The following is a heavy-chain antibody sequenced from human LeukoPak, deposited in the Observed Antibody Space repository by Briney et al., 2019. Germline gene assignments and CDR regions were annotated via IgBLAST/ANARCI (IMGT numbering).Heavy chain of an antibody. CDR1: GFGFSNYA. V-gene: IGHV3-23*01. CDR2: ISGSGGST. Sequence: GGSLRLSCAASGFGFSNYAMSWVRQAPGKGLEWVSAISGSGGSTYYADSVKGRFTVSRDTSKNTLYLQMNSLRAEDTAVYYCASSGRGYSYGSETPFDYWGQGTLVTVSS. J-gene: IGHJ4*02. D-gene: IGHD5-18*01. CDR3: ASSGRGYSYGSETPFDY.